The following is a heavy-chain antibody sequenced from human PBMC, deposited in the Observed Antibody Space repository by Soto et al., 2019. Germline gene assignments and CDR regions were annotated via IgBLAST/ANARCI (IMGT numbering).Heavy chain of an antibody. CDR2: IYNDDTT. CDR1: GFPVSNNY. CDR3: ARDKLGMIDNWFDP. J-gene: IGHJ5*02. D-gene: IGHD7-27*01. V-gene: IGHV3-53*01. Sequence: EVQLVESGGGLIQPGGSLRLSFAASGFPVSNNYMSWVRQAPGKGLEWASVIYNDDTTYYADSVKGRFTISRDNSKNTLYLQMNSLRAEDTAVYYCARDKLGMIDNWFDPWGQGTLVTVSS.